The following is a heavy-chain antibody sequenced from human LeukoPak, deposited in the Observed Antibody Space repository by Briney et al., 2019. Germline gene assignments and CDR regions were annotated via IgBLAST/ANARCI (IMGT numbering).Heavy chain of an antibody. CDR2: ISAYNGNT. D-gene: IGHD3-3*01. V-gene: IGHV1-18*01. Sequence: ASVKVSCKASGYTFTGYGISWVRQAPGQGLEWMGWISAYNGNTNYAQKLQGRVTMTTDTSTSTAYMELRSLRSDDTAAYYCARESSPRLYYDFWSGYRPPTFDIWGQGTMVTVSS. J-gene: IGHJ3*02. CDR1: GYTFTGYG. CDR3: ARESSPRLYYDFWSGYRPPTFDI.